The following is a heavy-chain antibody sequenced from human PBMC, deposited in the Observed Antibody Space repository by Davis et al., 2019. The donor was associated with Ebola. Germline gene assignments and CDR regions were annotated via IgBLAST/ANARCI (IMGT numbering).Heavy chain of an antibody. J-gene: IGHJ5*02. CDR3: ARVTTWYTNWFGP. CDR1: GGSISSSSYY. CDR2: LYYTGST. Sequence: SETLSLTCAVSGGSISSSSYYWGWIRQPPGKGLEWIGRLYYTGSTYYNPSLKSRVTISVDTSKNHFSLKLNSVTAADTAVYYCARVTTWYTNWFGPWGQGTLVTVSS. V-gene: IGHV4-39*02. D-gene: IGHD6-13*01.